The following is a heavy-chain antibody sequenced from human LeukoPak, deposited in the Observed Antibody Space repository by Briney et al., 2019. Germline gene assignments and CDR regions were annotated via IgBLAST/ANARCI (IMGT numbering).Heavy chain of an antibody. V-gene: IGHV4-59*01. Sequence: PSETLSLTCTVSGGSTSSYYWSWIRQPPGKGLEWIGYIYYSGSTNYNPSLKSRVTISVDTSMNQFSLKLSSVTAADTAVYYCARDYGDHTYFDYWGQGTLVTVSS. CDR2: IYYSGST. CDR1: GGSTSSYY. CDR3: ARDYGDHTYFDY. D-gene: IGHD4-17*01. J-gene: IGHJ4*02.